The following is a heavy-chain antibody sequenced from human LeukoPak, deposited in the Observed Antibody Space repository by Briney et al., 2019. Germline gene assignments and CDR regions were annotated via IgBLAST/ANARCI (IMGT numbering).Heavy chain of an antibody. V-gene: IGHV3-48*04. D-gene: IGHD2-15*01. CDR3: ARDRGGSYSAIDY. J-gene: IGHJ4*02. CDR2: ISSSSITI. CDR1: GFTFSSYS. Sequence: GGSLRLSCAASGFTFSSYSLNWVRQAPGKGLEWVSFISSSSITIYYADSVKGRFTISRDNAEKSLYLQMNSLRAEDTAAYYCARDRGGSYSAIDYWGQGTLVTVSS.